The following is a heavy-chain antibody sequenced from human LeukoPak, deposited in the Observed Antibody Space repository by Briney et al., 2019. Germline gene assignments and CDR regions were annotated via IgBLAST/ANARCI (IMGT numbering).Heavy chain of an antibody. Sequence: GGSLRLSCAASAFTFSSYGMHRVRQAPGKGLEGVAVISYDGSNKYYADSVKGRFHISRDNSKNTLYLQMNSLRAEDTSVYDCAKDSRSWDYYDSSGLEYWGQGTLVTVSS. CDR3: AKDSRSWDYYDSSGLEY. CDR1: AFTFSSYG. D-gene: IGHD3-22*01. CDR2: ISYDGSNK. J-gene: IGHJ4*02. V-gene: IGHV3-30*18.